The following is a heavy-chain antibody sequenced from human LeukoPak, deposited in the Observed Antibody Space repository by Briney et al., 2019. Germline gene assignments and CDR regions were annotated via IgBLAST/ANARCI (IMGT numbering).Heavy chain of an antibody. D-gene: IGHD2-2*01. CDR2: IYYSGST. CDR3: ARLPAAANSDY. V-gene: IGHV4-39*01. Sequence: SETLSLTCTVSGGSISSSSYYRGWIRQPPGKGLEWIGSIYYSGSTYYNPSLKSRVTISVDTSKNRFSLKLSSVTAADTAVYYCARLPAAANSDYWGQGTLVTVSS. J-gene: IGHJ4*02. CDR1: GGSISSSSYY.